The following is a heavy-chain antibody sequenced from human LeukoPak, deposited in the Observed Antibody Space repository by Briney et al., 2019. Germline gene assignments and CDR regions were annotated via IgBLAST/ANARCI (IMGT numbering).Heavy chain of an antibody. CDR2: IYISGNT. V-gene: IGHV4-61*09. D-gene: IGHD1-26*01. CDR1: GDSISSGGYY. CDR3: ATAEGWELGSNYAFDI. Sequence: SQTLSLTCTVPGDSISSGGYYWSWIRQPAGKGLEWNGHIYISGNTNYKPSLKSRVAILIDTSKNQFSLKLSSVTAADTAVYYCATAEGWELGSNYAFDIWGQGTMVTVSS. J-gene: IGHJ3*02.